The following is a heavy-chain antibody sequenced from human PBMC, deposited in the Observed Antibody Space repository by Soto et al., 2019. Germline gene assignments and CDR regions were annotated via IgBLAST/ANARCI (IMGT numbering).Heavy chain of an antibody. V-gene: IGHV4-61*05. CDR2: IYYSGST. J-gene: IGHJ5*02. D-gene: IGHD2-2*01. CDR3: ARLLGCSTTSCYSIWFDP. Sequence: SETLSLTCTVSGGSISSSSYYWGWIRQPPGKGLEWIGYIYYSGSTNYNPSLKSRVTISVDTSKNQFSLKLSSVTAADTAVYYCARLLGCSTTSCYSIWFDPWGQGTLVTVSS. CDR1: GGSISSSSYY.